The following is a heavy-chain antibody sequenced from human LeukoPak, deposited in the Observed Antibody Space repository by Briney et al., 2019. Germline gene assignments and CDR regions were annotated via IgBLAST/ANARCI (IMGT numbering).Heavy chain of an antibody. CDR1: GGSFSGYY. CDR3: ARGGARAYYYYYMDV. CDR2: IYYSGST. V-gene: IGHV4-59*01. D-gene: IGHD1-26*01. Sequence: SETLSLTCAVYGGSFSGYYWSWIRQPPGKGLEWIGYIYYSGSTNYNPSLKSRVTISVDTSENQFSLKLSSVTAADTAVYYCARGGARAYYYYYMDVWGKGTTVTVSS. J-gene: IGHJ6*03.